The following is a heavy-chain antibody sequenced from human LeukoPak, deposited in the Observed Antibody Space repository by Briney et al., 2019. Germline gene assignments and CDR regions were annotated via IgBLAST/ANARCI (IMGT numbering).Heavy chain of an antibody. J-gene: IGHJ4*02. Sequence: PSETLSLTCTVSGGSIRSYYWIWIRQPPGKGLEWFGYIYYSGSTNYNPSLKSRVTISVDTSKNQFSLKLSSVTAADTAVYFCARDGGNDYGDQFDFWGQGSPVTVSS. CDR3: ARDGGNDYGDQFDF. CDR2: IYYSGST. V-gene: IGHV4-59*12. D-gene: IGHD4-17*01. CDR1: GGSIRSYY.